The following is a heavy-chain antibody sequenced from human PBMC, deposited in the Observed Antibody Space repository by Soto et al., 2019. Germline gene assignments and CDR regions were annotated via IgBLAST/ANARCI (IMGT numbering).Heavy chain of an antibody. CDR2: IYSGGST. Sequence: EVQLVESGGGLVQPGGSLRLSCAASGFTVSTKYMSWVRQAPGKGLEWVSVIYSGGSTFYADSVRGRFTISGDNSKNTVNLQMNSLRAEDTAVYYCARDPWAADYWGHGTLVTVSS. J-gene: IGHJ4*01. V-gene: IGHV3-66*01. CDR1: GFTVSTKY. CDR3: ARDPWAADY. D-gene: IGHD3-16*01.